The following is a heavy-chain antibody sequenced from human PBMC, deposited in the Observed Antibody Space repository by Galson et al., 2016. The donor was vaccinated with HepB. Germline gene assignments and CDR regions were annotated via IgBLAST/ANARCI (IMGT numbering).Heavy chain of an antibody. V-gene: IGHV3-23*01. CDR1: GFTFSTYA. D-gene: IGHD6-25*01. CDR2: INDSGGSA. CDR3: TRAAAPPHFEF. J-gene: IGHJ4*02. Sequence: SLRLSCAASGFTFSTYAMRWVRQAPGKGLEWVSSINDSGGSAYYADSVKGRFTISRDNSKNTLFLQMNSLRAEDTAIYYCTRAAAPPHFEFWGQGALVTVSS.